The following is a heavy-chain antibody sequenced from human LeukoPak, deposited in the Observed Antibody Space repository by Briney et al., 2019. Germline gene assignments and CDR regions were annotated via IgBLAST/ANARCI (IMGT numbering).Heavy chain of an antibody. CDR1: QFTFSHYG. Sequence: GGSLTLSCVASQFTFSHYGMHWVRQAPGKGLEWVAVIWSDGSNQYYADSVKGRFTISRDNSQNTVYLQMNSLRAADTGVYFCAKDAQRGFDYSNSLEYWGQGTLVTVFS. V-gene: IGHV3-33*06. CDR2: IWSDGSNQ. CDR3: AKDAQRGFDYSNSLEY. D-gene: IGHD4-11*01. J-gene: IGHJ4*02.